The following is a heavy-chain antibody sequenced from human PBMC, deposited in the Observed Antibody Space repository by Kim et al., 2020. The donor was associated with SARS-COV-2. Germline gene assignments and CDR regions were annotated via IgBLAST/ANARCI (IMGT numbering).Heavy chain of an antibody. CDR2: IYYSGST. J-gene: IGHJ4*02. Sequence: SETLSLTCTVSGGSISSSSYYWGWIRQPPGKGLEWIGRIYYSGSTYYNPSLKSRVTISVDTSKNQFSLKLSSVTAADTAVYYSARHSPIVVVPAPILAWGERTLVTVPS. CDR1: GGSISSSSYY. V-gene: IGHV4-39*01. D-gene: IGHD2-2*01. CDR3: ARHSPIVVVPAPILA.